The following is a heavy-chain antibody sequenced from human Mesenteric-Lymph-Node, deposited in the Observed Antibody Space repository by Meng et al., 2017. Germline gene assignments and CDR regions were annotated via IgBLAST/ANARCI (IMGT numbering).Heavy chain of an antibody. J-gene: IGHJ4*02. CDR1: GFSFTDSW. V-gene: IGHV3-7*01. D-gene: IGHD6-25*01. Sequence: GESLKISCAASGFSFTDSWMTWVRQAPGKGLEMVSNINPDASVKNYVGSVEGRFTISRDNAKNSLYLQVNSLRAEDTAVYYCARGGQRFDFWGQGTLVTVSS. CDR3: ARGGQRFDF. CDR2: INPDASVK.